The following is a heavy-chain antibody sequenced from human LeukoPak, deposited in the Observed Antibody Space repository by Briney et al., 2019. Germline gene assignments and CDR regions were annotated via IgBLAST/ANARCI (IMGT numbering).Heavy chain of an antibody. D-gene: IGHD1-26*01. CDR2: ISSNGGST. J-gene: IGHJ4*02. Sequence: AGGSLRLSCSASGFTFSSYAMHWVRQAPGKGLEYVSAISSNGGSTYYADSVKGRFTISRDNAKNTQYLQMNSLRAEDTAVYYCAKGGSYPIDYWGQGALVTVSS. V-gene: IGHV3-64*04. CDR3: AKGGSYPIDY. CDR1: GFTFSSYA.